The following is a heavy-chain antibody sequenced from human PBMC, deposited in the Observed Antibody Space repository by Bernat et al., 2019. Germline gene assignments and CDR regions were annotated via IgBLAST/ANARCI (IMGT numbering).Heavy chain of an antibody. CDR2: INPNSAGT. J-gene: IGHJ5*02. D-gene: IGHD3-10*01. CDR1: AYTFSGYY. CDR3: ARGYYGSGRTGFDP. V-gene: IGHV1-2*04. Sequence: QVQLVQSGAEVKKPGASVKVSCKASAYTFSGYYIHWVRQAPGQGLEWMGRINPNSAGTNYAQKFQGWVTMTRDTSSSTAYMELRRLTSDETAVYDCARGYYGSGRTGFDPWGQGTLVTVSS.